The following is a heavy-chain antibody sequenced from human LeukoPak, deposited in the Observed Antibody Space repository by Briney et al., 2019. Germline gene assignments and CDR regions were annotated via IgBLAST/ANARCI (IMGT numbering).Heavy chain of an antibody. D-gene: IGHD6-19*01. Sequence: GGSLRLSCAASGFTFSSDAMSWVRKAPGKGREWVSAISGSGGSTYYADSVKGRFTISRDNSKNTLYLQMNSLRAEDTAVYYCAKDVEQWLVTTTYGMDVWGQGTTVTVSS. CDR2: ISGSGGST. V-gene: IGHV3-23*01. CDR1: GFTFSSDA. J-gene: IGHJ6*02. CDR3: AKDVEQWLVTTTYGMDV.